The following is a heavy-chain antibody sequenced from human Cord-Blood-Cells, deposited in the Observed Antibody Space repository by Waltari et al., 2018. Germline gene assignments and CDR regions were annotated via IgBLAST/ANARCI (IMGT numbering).Heavy chain of an antibody. CDR3: ARDMSNTLYCSGGSCYSAMGY. D-gene: IGHD2-15*01. J-gene: IGHJ4*02. V-gene: IGHV6-1*01. CDR1: GESVSSTSAA. Sequence: QVQLQQSGPGLVKPSQPLSLTCAISGESVSSTSAAWNWLMPSPSRALGWLGRTYYRSKWYNDYAVSVKSRITINPDTSKNQFSLQLNSVTPEDTAVYYCARDMSNTLYCSGGSCYSAMGYWGQGTLVTVSS. CDR2: TYYRSKWYN.